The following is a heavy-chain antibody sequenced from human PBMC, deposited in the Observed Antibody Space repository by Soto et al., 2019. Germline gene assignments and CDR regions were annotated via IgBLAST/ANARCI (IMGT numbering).Heavy chain of an antibody. J-gene: IGHJ6*03. CDR3: ARVMPLYYYYMDV. D-gene: IGHD3-16*01. CDR2: IIPILGIA. CDR1: GGTFSSYT. Sequence: SVKVSCKASGGTFSSYTISWVRQAPGQGLEWMGRIIPILGIANYAQKFQGRVTITADKSTSTAYMELSSLRSEDTAVYYCARVMPLYYYYMDVWGKGTTVTVSS. V-gene: IGHV1-69*02.